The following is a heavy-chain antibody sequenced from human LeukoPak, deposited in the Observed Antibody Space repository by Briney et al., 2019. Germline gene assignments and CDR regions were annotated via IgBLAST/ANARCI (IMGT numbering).Heavy chain of an antibody. D-gene: IGHD3-10*01. CDR2: FDPEDGET. Sequence: ASVKVSCKVSGYTLTELSMHWVRQAPGKGLEWMGGFDPEDGETIYAQKFQGRVTMTRDTSISTAYMELSRLRSDDTAVYYCARDYRDYYGSGSYHYYYYYMDVWGKGTTVIISS. CDR1: GYTLTELS. CDR3: ARDYRDYYGSGSYHYYYYYMDV. V-gene: IGHV1-24*01. J-gene: IGHJ6*03.